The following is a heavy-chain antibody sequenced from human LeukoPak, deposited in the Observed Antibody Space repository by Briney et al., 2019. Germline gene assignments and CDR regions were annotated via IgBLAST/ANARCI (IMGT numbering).Heavy chain of an antibody. V-gene: IGHV3-23*01. J-gene: IGHJ4*02. CDR2: ISGSGGST. D-gene: IGHD3-22*01. CDR1: RFAFSNYG. Sequence: GGSLRLSCAVSRFAFSNYGMSWVRQAPGKGLEWVSAISGSGGSTYYADSVKGRFTISRDNSKNKLYLQMNSLRAEDTALYYCAKSSYYDTSGSYREYYFDYWGQGALVTVSS. CDR3: AKSSYYDTSGSYREYYFDY.